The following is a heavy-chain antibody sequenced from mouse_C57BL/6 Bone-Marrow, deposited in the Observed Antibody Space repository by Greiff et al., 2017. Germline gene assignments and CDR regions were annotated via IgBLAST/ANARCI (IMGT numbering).Heavy chain of an antibody. CDR1: GFNIKDDY. Sequence: VQLQQSGAELVRPGASVKLSCTASGFNIKDDYMHWVKQRPEQGLEWIGWIDPENGDTEYASKFQGKATITADTSSNTAYLQLSSLTSDDTAVYYCTTKIYYDYDWFAYWGQGTLVTVSA. CDR2: IDPENGDT. V-gene: IGHV14-4*01. D-gene: IGHD2-4*01. CDR3: TTKIYYDYDWFAY. J-gene: IGHJ3*01.